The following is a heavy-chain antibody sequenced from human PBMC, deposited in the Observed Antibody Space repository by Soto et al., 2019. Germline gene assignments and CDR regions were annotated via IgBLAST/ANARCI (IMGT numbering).Heavy chain of an antibody. CDR2: IYYSGST. CDR1: GVSISSSSYY. CDR3: ARQRMAVADQLDY. J-gene: IGHJ4*02. V-gene: IGHV4-39*01. Sequence: PSETLSLTCTVSGVSISSSSYYWGWIRQPPGKGLEWIGSIYYSGSTYYNPSLKSRVAISVDTSKNQFSLKLSSVTAADTAVYYCARQRMAVADQLDYWGQGTLVTVSS. D-gene: IGHD6-19*01.